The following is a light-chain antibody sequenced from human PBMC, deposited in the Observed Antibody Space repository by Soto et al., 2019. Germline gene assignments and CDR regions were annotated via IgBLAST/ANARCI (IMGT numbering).Light chain of an antibody. J-gene: IGLJ1*01. CDR2: DVS. V-gene: IGLV2-14*01. CDR3: SSYTSSSPLVYV. Sequence: QSALTQPASVSGSPGQSITISCTGTSSDVGGYNYVSWYQQHPGKAPKLMIYDVSNRPSGVSNRFSGSKSGNTASLTISGLQAEDEADYYCSSYTSSSPLVYVFGTGTNLTVL. CDR1: SSDVGGYNY.